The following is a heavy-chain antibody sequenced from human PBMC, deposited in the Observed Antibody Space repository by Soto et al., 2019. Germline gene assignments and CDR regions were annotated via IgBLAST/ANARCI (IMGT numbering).Heavy chain of an antibody. J-gene: IGHJ6*02. Sequence: PSQTLSLTCAICGDSVSSNRAAWNWIRQSPSRGLEWLGRTYYRSKWYNDYAVSVKSRITINPDTSKNQFSLQLNSVTPEDTAVYYCARDQGPAAADPNYYYYGMDVWGQGTTVTVSS. V-gene: IGHV6-1*01. D-gene: IGHD6-13*01. CDR3: ARDQGPAAADPNYYYYGMDV. CDR2: TYYRSKWYN. CDR1: GDSVSSNRAA.